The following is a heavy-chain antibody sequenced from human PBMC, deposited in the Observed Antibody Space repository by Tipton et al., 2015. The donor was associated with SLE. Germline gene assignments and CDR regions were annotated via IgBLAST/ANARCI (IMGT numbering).Heavy chain of an antibody. V-gene: IGHV1-18*01. CDR3: ARGPSEYQLLWYYSGMDV. D-gene: IGHD2-2*01. J-gene: IGHJ6*02. CDR2: ISAYNGNT. Sequence: QVQLVQSGAEVKKPGASVKVSCKASGYTFTSYGISWVRQAPGQGLEWMGWISAYNGNTNYAQKLQGRVTMTTDTSTSTAYMELRSLRSEDTAVYYGARGPSEYQLLWYYSGMDVWGQGTTVTFSS. CDR1: GYTFTSYG.